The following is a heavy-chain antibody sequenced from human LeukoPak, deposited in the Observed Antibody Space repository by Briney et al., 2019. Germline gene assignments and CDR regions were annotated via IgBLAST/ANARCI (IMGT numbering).Heavy chain of an antibody. V-gene: IGHV3-30*02. J-gene: IGHJ5*02. CDR2: IRYDGSNK. Sequence: PGGSLRLSCAASGFTFSSYGMHWVRQAPGKGLEWVAFIRYDGSNKYYADSVKGRFTISRDNSKNTLYLQMNSLRAEDTAVYYCAKGYDFWSGNWFDPWGQGTLVTVSS. D-gene: IGHD3-3*01. CDR3: AKGYDFWSGNWFDP. CDR1: GFTFSSYG.